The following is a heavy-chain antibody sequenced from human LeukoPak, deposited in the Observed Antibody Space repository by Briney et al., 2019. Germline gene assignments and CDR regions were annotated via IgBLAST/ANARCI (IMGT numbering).Heavy chain of an antibody. CDR3: ARGGPIVATIHYYYYYMDV. V-gene: IGHV1-2*02. J-gene: IGHJ6*03. CDR1: GYTFTGYY. CDR2: INPNSGGT. D-gene: IGHD5-12*01. Sequence: VASVKVSCKASGYTFTGYYMHWVRQAPGQGRERMGWINPNSGGTNYAQKFQGRVTMTRDTSISTAYMELSRLRSDDTAVYYCARGGPIVATIHYYYYYMDVWVKGTTVTVSS.